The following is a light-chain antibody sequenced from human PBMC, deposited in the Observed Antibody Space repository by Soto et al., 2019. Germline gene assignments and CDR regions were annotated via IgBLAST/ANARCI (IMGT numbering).Light chain of an antibody. CDR3: QHYGSSSMYT. Sequence: EIVMTQSPATLSVSPGERATLSCRASQSVSSDLAWYQQKPGQAPRLFIYGASTRATGIPARFSGSGSGTEFTLTISRLEPEDFAVYYCQHYGSSSMYTFGQGTKVDIK. CDR1: QSVSSD. V-gene: IGKV3-15*01. CDR2: GAS. J-gene: IGKJ2*01.